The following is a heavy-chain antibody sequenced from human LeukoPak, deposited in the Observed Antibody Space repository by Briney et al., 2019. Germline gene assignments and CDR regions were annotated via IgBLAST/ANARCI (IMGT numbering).Heavy chain of an antibody. J-gene: IGHJ4*02. CDR2: ISWNSGSI. CDR1: GFTFVDYA. D-gene: IGHD6-19*01. CDR3: AKARYSSGWYYFDY. V-gene: IGHV3-9*03. Sequence: PGGSLRLSCAASGFTFVDYAMHWVRQAPGKGLEWVSGISWNSGSIGYADSVKGRFTISRDNAKNSLYLQMNSLRAEDMALYYCAKARYSSGWYYFDYWGQGTLVTVSS.